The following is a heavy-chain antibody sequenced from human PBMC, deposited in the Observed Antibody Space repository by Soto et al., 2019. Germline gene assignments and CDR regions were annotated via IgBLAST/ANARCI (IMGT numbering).Heavy chain of an antibody. D-gene: IGHD3-10*01. CDR2: IYYSGST. CDR3: ARHWMVRGVIITGGFDY. CDR1: GGSISSSSYY. J-gene: IGHJ4*02. Sequence: QLQLQESGPGLVKPSETLSLTCTVSGGSISSSSYYWGWIRQPPGKGLEWIGSIYYSGSTYYNPSLKSRVTISVDTSKNQFSLKLSSVTAADTAVYYCARHWMVRGVIITGGFDYWGQGTLVTVSS. V-gene: IGHV4-39*01.